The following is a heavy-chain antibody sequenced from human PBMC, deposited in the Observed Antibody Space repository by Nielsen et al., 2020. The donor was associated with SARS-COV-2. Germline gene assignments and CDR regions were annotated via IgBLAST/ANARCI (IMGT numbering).Heavy chain of an antibody. Sequence: SGPTLVQPTQTLTLTCTFSGFSVSTTGVGVGWIRQPPGTALEWLALIYWDDDKRYSPSLKIRLTITKDSSKNQVVLTMTHMDPVDTATYHCARTGQPGFYYFDYWGQGALVTVSS. D-gene: IGHD3-3*01. V-gene: IGHV2-5*02. J-gene: IGHJ4*02. CDR1: GFSVSTTGVG. CDR3: ARTGQPGFYYFDY. CDR2: IYWDDDK.